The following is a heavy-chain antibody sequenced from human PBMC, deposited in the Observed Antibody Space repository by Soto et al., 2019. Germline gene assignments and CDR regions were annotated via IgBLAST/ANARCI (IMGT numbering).Heavy chain of an antibody. CDR1: GYSFTRHS. CDR3: ARDRASGSFDY. J-gene: IGHJ4*02. D-gene: IGHD1-26*01. CDR2: INPNTGNP. V-gene: IGHV7-4-1*01. Sequence: QVQLVQSGSESMQPGASVKVSCEGSGYSFTRHSINWVRQAPGQGLEWMGRINPNTGNPTYAQGFTGRFVFSVDTSVSTAYLQISSLKADDSAVYYCARDRASGSFDYWGQGTLVTVSS.